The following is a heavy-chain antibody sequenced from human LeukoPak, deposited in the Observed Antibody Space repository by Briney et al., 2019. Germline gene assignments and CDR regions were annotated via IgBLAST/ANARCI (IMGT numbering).Heavy chain of an antibody. D-gene: IGHD6-6*01. CDR2: ISAYNGNT. V-gene: IGHV1-18*01. J-gene: IGHJ4*02. CDR1: GYTFTSYG. CDR3: ARVSISSSSPPFDY. Sequence: ASVKVSCKASGYTFTSYGISWVRQAPGQGLEWMGWISAYNGNTNYAQKLQGRVTMTTDTSTSTAYMELRSLRSDDTAVYYCARVSISSSSPPFDYWGQGTLVTVSS.